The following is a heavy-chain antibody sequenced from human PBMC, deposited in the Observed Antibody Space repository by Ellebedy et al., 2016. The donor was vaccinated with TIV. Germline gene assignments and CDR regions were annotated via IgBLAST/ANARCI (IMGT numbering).Heavy chain of an antibody. V-gene: IGHV4-31*11. Sequence: SETLSLXCGVSGGSISSGGHSWSWIRQHPGKGLEWIGYIYSGGSTYYSPSLKSRVTISLDTSKNQFSLKLTSVTAADTAVYYCARGIEQWLTYWGQGTLVTVSS. CDR1: GGSISSGGHS. J-gene: IGHJ4*02. CDR3: ARGIEQWLTY. CDR2: IYSGGST. D-gene: IGHD6-19*01.